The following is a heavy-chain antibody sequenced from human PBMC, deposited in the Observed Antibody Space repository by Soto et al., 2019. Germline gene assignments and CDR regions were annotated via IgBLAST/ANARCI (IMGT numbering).Heavy chain of an antibody. J-gene: IGHJ4*02. V-gene: IGHV3-23*01. CDR2: VSSNRYTT. CDR1: GFTFNNYA. Sequence: GGSLRLSCAASGFTFNNYAMSWVRQAPGKGLEWVSAVSSNRYTTYYADSVKGRFTISRDNSENTLYLQMNSLRAEDTAVYFCANDQLVLNYWGPGTLVTVSS. CDR3: ANDQLVLNY. D-gene: IGHD6-6*01.